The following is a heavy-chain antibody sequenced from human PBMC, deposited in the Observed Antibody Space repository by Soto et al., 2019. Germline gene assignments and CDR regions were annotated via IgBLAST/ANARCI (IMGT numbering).Heavy chain of an antibody. D-gene: IGHD2-21*01. V-gene: IGHV4-30-4*01. CDR3: ARAMHEKEVNIHMGFDY. J-gene: IGHJ4*02. CDR2: IYYSGST. CDR1: GGSISSGDYY. Sequence: SETLSLTCTVSGGSISSGDYYWSWIRQPPGKGLEWIGYIYYSGSTYYNPSLKSRVTISVDTSKNQFSLKLSSVTAADTAVYYCARAMHEKEVNIHMGFDYWGQGTLVTVSS.